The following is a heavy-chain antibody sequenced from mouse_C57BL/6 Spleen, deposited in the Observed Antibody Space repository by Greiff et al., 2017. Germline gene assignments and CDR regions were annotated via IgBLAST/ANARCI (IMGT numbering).Heavy chain of an antibody. CDR1: GFTFSSYA. D-gene: IGHD1-1*01. Sequence: EVNVVESGGGLVKPGGSLKLSCAASGFTFSSYAMSWVRQTPEKRLEWVATISDGGSYTYYPDNVKGRFTISRDNAKNNLYLQMSHLKSEDTAMYYCARDHDYGSSYWYFDVWGTGTTVTVSS. CDR2: ISDGGSYT. CDR3: ARDHDYGSSYWYFDV. J-gene: IGHJ1*03. V-gene: IGHV5-4*01.